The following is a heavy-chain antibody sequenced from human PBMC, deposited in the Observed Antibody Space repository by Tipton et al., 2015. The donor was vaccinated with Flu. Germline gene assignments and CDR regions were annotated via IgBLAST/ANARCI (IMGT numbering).Heavy chain of an antibody. CDR3: TAGVGATDHDY. V-gene: IGHV3-15*01. Sequence: GSLRLSCVASGFTFSKAWMSWVRQAPGKGLEWVGRIKSKTDGGTGDFPAPVKGRFAISRDDSKNTLYLQMDSLKTEDTAVYYCTAGVGATDHDYWGQGTLVTVSS. CDR1: GFTFSKAW. J-gene: IGHJ4*02. D-gene: IGHD1-26*01. CDR2: IKSKTDGGTG.